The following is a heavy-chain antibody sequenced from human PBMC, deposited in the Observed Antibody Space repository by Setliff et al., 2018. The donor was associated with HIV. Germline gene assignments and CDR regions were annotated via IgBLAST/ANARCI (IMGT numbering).Heavy chain of an antibody. CDR1: GVSINRTDHY. V-gene: IGHV4-39*07. Sequence: PSETLSLTCSVSGVSINRTDHYWGWIRQSPGKRLEWIGSVSQSGSTYYNPSLKSRVTISVDRSKNQFSLKLSSVTAADTAVYYCARVSSITMALDYWGQGTLVTVSS. J-gene: IGHJ4*02. CDR3: ARVSSITMALDY. D-gene: IGHD3-10*01. CDR2: VSQSGST.